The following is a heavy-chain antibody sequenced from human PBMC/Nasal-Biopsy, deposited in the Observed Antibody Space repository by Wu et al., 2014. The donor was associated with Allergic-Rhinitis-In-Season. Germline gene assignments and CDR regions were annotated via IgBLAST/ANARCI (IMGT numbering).Heavy chain of an antibody. Sequence: ALVKPTQTLTLTCTVSGFSLTTGGMSISWIRQPPGKALEWLGRIDWDDDKYYSTSLKTRLTISKDTSKNQVLLTMTSMDPVDTGTYYCLHTSDYGDYWGQGILVTVSS. J-gene: IGHJ4*02. V-gene: IGHV2-70*11. CDR3: LHTSDYGDY. D-gene: IGHD4/OR15-4a*01. CDR2: IDWDDDK. CDR1: GFSLTTGGMS.